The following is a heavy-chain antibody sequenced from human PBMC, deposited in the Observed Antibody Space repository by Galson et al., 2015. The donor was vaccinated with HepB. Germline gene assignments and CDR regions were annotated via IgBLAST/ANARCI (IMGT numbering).Heavy chain of an antibody. CDR1: GFSFSGSW. D-gene: IGHD4-17*01. J-gene: IGHJ3*02. Sequence: SLRLSCAASGFSFSGSWMSWVRQAPGKGLEWVANIKQDARKKYYVDSVKGRFAIPRDNAKTSLYLQMNSLGAEDTAVYYCARGPRYGAFDIWGQGTMVTVSS. V-gene: IGHV3-7*03. CDR2: IKQDARKK. CDR3: ARGPRYGAFDI.